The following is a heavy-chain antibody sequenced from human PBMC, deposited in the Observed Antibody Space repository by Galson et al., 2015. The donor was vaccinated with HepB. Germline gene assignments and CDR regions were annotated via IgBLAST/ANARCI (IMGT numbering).Heavy chain of an antibody. CDR1: GDSVSSNSAT. V-gene: IGHV6-1*01. J-gene: IGHJ5*02. CDR2: TYYRSKWYT. CDR3: ARALSAAGENCFDP. Sequence: CAISGDSVSSNSATWNWIRQSPSRGLEWLGRTYYRSKWYTTYALSVQSRITINPDTSKNQFSLQLNSVTPEDTAVYYCARALSAAGENCFDPWGQGTLVTVSS. D-gene: IGHD6-13*01.